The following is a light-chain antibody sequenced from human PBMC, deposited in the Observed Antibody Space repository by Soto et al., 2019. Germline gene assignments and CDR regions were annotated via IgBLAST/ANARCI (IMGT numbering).Light chain of an antibody. Sequence: QSALTQPASVSGSPGQPITISCTGTSSDVGSHDLVSWYQQHPGKAPKLMIYEVSKRPSGVSNRFSASKSGNTASLTISGLQAEDEADYYCCSYASSNTYVFGTGTKVTVL. CDR3: CSYASSNTYV. CDR1: SSDVGSHDL. CDR2: EVS. J-gene: IGLJ1*01. V-gene: IGLV2-23*02.